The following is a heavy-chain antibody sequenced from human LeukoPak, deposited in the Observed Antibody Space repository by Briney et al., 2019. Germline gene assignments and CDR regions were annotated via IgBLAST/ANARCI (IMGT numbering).Heavy chain of an antibody. J-gene: IGHJ4*02. CDR2: FYFSGST. CDR3: ARGVGATGYFDY. D-gene: IGHD1-26*01. V-gene: IGHV4-39*07. Sequence: SETLSLTCTVSGGSISSSSYYWGWIRQPPGKGLEWIGNFYFSGSTYYNPSLKSRLTISVDTSKNQFSLKLSSVTAADTAVYYCARGVGATGYFDYWGQGTLVTVSS. CDR1: GGSISSSSYY.